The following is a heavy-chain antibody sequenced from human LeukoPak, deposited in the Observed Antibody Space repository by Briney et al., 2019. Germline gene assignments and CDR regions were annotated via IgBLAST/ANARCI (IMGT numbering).Heavy chain of an antibody. CDR1: GFTFSSIW. D-gene: IGHD2-21*02. J-gene: IGHJ4*02. CDR3: ARGTRDWPGVDY. Sequence: GGSLRLSCAASGFTFSSIWMHWVRQAPGKGLVWVSYINTDGSHTGFADSVKGSFTISGDSSKDMLYLQMNGLRAEDTGVYYCARGTRDWPGVDYWGQGTLVDVSS. V-gene: IGHV3-74*01. CDR2: INTDGSHT.